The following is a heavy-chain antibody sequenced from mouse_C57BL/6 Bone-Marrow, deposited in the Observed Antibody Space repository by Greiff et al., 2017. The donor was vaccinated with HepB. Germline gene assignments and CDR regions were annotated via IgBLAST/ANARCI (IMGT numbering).Heavy chain of an antibody. CDR1: GYTFTDYY. Sequence: VQLQESGPELVKPGASVKISCKASGYTFTDYYINWVKQRPGQGLEWIGWNFPGSGSTYYNEKFKGKATLTVDKSSSTAYMLLSSLTSEDSAVYFCAQSLRQLSLDYWGQGTTLTVSS. CDR3: AQSLRQLSLDY. J-gene: IGHJ2*01. CDR2: NFPGSGST. V-gene: IGHV1-75*01. D-gene: IGHD3-2*02.